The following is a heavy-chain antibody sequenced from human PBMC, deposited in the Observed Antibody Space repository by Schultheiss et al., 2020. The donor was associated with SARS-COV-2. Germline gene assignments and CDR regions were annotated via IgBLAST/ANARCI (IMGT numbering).Heavy chain of an antibody. Sequence: ASVKVSCKASGYTFTGYYMHWVRQAPGQGLEWMGRINPNSGGTNYAQKFQGRVTMTRDTSISTAYMELSSLRSDDTAVYYCARGGGRVYRPSMDVWGKGTTVTVSS. CDR1: GYTFTGYY. V-gene: IGHV1-2*06. J-gene: IGHJ6*03. CDR3: ARGGGRVYRPSMDV. D-gene: IGHD2-8*02. CDR2: INPNSGGT.